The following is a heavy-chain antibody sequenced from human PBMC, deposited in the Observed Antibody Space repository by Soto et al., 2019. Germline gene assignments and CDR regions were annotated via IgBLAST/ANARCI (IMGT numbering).Heavy chain of an antibody. V-gene: IGHV4-39*01. CDR2: IYYSGST. D-gene: IGHD1-26*01. CDR3: ARRGGVGATTYDY. J-gene: IGHJ4*02. Sequence: QLQLQESGPGLVKPSETLSLTCTVSGGSISSSSYYWGWIRQPPGKGLEWIGSIYYSGSTYYNPSLQRRVTISVDRSKNQFSRKLSSVTAADTAVYYCARRGGVGATTYDYCGQGTLVIVSS. CDR1: GGSISSSSYY.